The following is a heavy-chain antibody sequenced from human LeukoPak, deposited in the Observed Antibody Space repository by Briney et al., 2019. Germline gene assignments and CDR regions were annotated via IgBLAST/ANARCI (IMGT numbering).Heavy chain of an antibody. V-gene: IGHV4-34*01. Sequence: SETLSLTCAVYGGSFSGYYWSWIRQPPGKGLEWIGEINHSGSTNYNPSLKSRVTISVDTSKNQFSLKLSSVTAADTAVYYCAKNNGENYDILTGYYADYWGQGTLVTVSS. CDR3: AKNNGENYDILTGYYADY. J-gene: IGHJ4*02. D-gene: IGHD3-9*01. CDR2: INHSGST. CDR1: GGSFSGYY.